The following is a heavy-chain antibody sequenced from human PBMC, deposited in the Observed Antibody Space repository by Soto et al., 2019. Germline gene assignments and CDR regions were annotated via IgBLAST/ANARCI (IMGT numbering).Heavy chain of an antibody. V-gene: IGHV4-34*01. Sequence: PSETLSLTCAVYGGSFSGYYWSWIRQPPGKGLEWIGEINHSGSTNYNPSLKSRVTISVDTSKNQFSLKLSSVTAADTAVYYCARGSPQYCGGGSCYPEENNYPGHTRYAFDIWGQGTMVTV. CDR3: ARGSPQYCGGGSCYPEENNYPGHTRYAFDI. CDR1: GGSFSGYY. J-gene: IGHJ3*02. CDR2: INHSGST. D-gene: IGHD2-15*01.